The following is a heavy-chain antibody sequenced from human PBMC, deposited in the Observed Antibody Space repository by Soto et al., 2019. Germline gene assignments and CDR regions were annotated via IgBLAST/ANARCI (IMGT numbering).Heavy chain of an antibody. CDR3: ACPPMDYYSYYGMDV. V-gene: IGHV1-69*14. J-gene: IGHJ6*02. CDR2: IIPIFGTA. CDR1: GGTFSSYA. D-gene: IGHD3-10*01. Sequence: QVQLVQSGAEVKKPGSSVNVSCKASGGTFSSYAISWVRQAPGQGLEWMGGIIPIFGTANYAQKFQGRVTITAEKPTSTVYMELSSLRSDDTAVYYCACPPMDYYSYYGMDVWGQGTTVTVSS.